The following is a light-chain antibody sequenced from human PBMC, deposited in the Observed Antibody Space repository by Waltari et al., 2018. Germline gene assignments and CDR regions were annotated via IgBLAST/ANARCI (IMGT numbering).Light chain of an antibody. Sequence: DIQMTQSTSTLSASVGDGVPITCRASQSISTWLAWYQQKPGKAPKLLIYKASSLESGVPSRFSGSGSGTEFALTISSLQPDDLATYYCQQYNSYPWTFGQGTKLEI. CDR1: QSISTW. V-gene: IGKV1-5*03. CDR3: QQYNSYPWT. CDR2: KAS. J-gene: IGKJ1*01.